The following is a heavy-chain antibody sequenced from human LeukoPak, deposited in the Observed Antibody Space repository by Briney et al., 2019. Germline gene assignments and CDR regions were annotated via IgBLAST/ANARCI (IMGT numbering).Heavy chain of an antibody. D-gene: IGHD3-22*01. CDR3: ARETASSGYPFDY. CDR2: IYYSGST. Sequence: SETLSLTCTVSGGSISSHYWSWIRQPPGKGLEWIGYIYYSGSTNYNPSPKSRVTISVDTSKNQFSPKLSSVTAADTAVYYCARETASSGYPFDYWGQGTLVTVSS. CDR1: GGSISSHY. V-gene: IGHV4-59*11. J-gene: IGHJ4*02.